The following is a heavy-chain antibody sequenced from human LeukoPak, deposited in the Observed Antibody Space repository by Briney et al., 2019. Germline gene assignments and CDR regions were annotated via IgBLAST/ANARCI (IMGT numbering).Heavy chain of an antibody. V-gene: IGHV3-48*02. Sequence: GGSLRLSCAASGFTFSSYSMNWVRQAPGKGLEWVSYISSSSSTIYYADSVKGRFTISRDNAKNSLYLQMNSLRDEDTAVYCCARESYYDSSGYPGDYWGQGTLVTVSS. CDR1: GFTFSSYS. D-gene: IGHD3-22*01. CDR2: ISSSSSTI. J-gene: IGHJ4*02. CDR3: ARESYYDSSGYPGDY.